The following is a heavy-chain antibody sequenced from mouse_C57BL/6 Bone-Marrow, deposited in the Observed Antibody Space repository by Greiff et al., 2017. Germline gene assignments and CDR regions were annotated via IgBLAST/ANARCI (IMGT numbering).Heavy chain of an antibody. J-gene: IGHJ3*01. Sequence: VKVVESGPGLVAPSQSLSITCTVSGFSLTSYGVDWVRQPPGKGLEWLGVIWGGGSTNYNSALMSGLSISKDNSKSQVFLKMNSLQTDDTAMYYCAKRLTGWFAYWGQGTLVTVSA. V-gene: IGHV2-9*01. D-gene: IGHD4-1*01. CDR3: AKRLTGWFAY. CDR2: IWGGGST. CDR1: GFSLTSYG.